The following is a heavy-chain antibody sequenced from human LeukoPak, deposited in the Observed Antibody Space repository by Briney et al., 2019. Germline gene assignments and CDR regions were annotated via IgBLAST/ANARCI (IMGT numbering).Heavy chain of an antibody. J-gene: IGHJ5*02. Sequence: PSETLSLTCAVLGASFSVYYWSWIRQPPGKGLEWIGEFNLSGSTNFNPSLKSRVTISVDTSKNQFSLKLSSVTAADTAVYYCARVAGRITVVGGGNDWFDIWGQGTLVTVSS. D-gene: IGHD3-10*01. CDR2: FNLSGST. V-gene: IGHV4-34*01. CDR1: GASFSVYY. CDR3: ARVAGRITVVGGGNDWFDI.